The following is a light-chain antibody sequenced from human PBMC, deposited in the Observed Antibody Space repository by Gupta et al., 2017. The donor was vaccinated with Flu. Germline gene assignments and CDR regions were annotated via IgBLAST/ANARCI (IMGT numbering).Light chain of an antibody. Sequence: DIVMTQSPDSLAVSLGERATINCKSSQSVLYSSNNKNYLAWYQQKPGQPPKLLIYWASTRESGVPDRFSGSGSGTDVTLTISSLQAEDVAVYYCQQDDSTPITFGRGTKVEIK. CDR3: QQDDSTPIT. CDR1: QSVLYSSNNKNY. CDR2: WAS. J-gene: IGKJ4*01. V-gene: IGKV4-1*01.